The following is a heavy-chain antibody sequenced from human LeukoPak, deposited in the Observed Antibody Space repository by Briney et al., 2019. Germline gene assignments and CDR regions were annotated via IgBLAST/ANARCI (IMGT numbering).Heavy chain of an antibody. J-gene: IGHJ4*02. V-gene: IGHV5-51*01. CDR2: IYPGESDT. Sequence: GESLKISCKGFGYSFINYWIGWVRQMPGKGLEWMGIIYPGESDTRYSPSFQGQVTISADKSISTAYLQWSSLKATDTATYYCARRGSAWLIDYWGQGTLVTVSS. CDR3: ARRGSAWLIDY. D-gene: IGHD6-19*01. CDR1: GYSFINYW.